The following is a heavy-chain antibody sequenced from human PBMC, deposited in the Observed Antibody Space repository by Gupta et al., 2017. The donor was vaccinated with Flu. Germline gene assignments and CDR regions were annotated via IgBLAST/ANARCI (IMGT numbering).Heavy chain of an antibody. J-gene: IGHJ3*02. CDR2: MNPNSGNT. CDR3: ARAPPRWLAGLGGYYSAFDI. Sequence: QVQLVQSGAEVKKPGASVKVSCKASGYTFTSYDINWVRQATGQGLEWMGWMNPNSGNTGYAQKFQGRVTMTRNTSISTAYMELSSLRSEDTAVYYCARAPPRWLAGLGGYYSAFDIWGQGTMVTVSS. D-gene: IGHD3-22*01. CDR1: GYTFTSYD. V-gene: IGHV1-8*01.